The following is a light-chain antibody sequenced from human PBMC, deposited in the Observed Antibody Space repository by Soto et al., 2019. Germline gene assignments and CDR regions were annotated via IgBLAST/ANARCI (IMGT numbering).Light chain of an antibody. Sequence: QPVLTQPPSVSGAPGQRVTISCTGGSSNIGAGYEVHWFQQLPGTAPKLLIYGNTNRPSGVPDRFSGSRSDTSASLAITGLQPEDEADYYCQSYDSSLSVLYVFGTGTKVTVL. V-gene: IGLV1-40*01. CDR2: GNT. CDR1: SSNIGAGYE. CDR3: QSYDSSLSVLYV. J-gene: IGLJ1*01.